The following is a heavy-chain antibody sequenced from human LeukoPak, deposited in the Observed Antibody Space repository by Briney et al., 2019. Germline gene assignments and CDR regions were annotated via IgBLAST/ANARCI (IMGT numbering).Heavy chain of an antibody. D-gene: IGHD5-18*01. CDR3: ASRSEIQLWLPYYFDY. CDR1: GFTVSSNY. V-gene: IGHV3-66*01. CDR2: IYSGGST. Sequence: GGSLRLSCAASGFTVSSNYMSWVRQAPGKGLEWVSVIYSGGSTYYANSVKGRFTISRDNSKNTLYLQMNSLRAEDTAVYYCASRSEIQLWLPYYFDYWGQGTLVTVSS. J-gene: IGHJ4*02.